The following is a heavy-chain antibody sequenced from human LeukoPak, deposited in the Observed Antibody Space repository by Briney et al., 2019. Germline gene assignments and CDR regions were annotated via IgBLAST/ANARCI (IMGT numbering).Heavy chain of an antibody. V-gene: IGHV3-7*01. J-gene: IGHJ4*02. CDR2: IKGDGSEK. CDR3: ARDKAAGATLFDY. CDR1: GFTFSSHW. Sequence: TGGSLRLSCAATGFTFSSHWMSWVRPIPGKGVEWLANIKGDGSEKFYVDSVKGRFTISRDNAKNSLYLQMNSLRAEDTAVYYCARDKAAGATLFDYWGQGTLVTVSS. D-gene: IGHD1-26*01.